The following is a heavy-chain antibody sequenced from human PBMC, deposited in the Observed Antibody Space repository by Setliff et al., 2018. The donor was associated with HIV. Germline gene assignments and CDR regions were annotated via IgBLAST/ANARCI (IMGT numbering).Heavy chain of an antibody. CDR3: TTEVFRQWLVGDY. CDR1: GFTFSNAW. Sequence: GESLKISCAASGFTFSNAWMSWVRQAPGKGLEWVGRIKSKSDDGTTDYAAPVKGRFTISRDDSKNTLYLQMKSLKTEDTDVYYCTTEVFRQWLVGDYWGQGTLVTVSS. V-gene: IGHV3-15*01. J-gene: IGHJ4*02. D-gene: IGHD6-19*01. CDR2: IKSKSDDGTT.